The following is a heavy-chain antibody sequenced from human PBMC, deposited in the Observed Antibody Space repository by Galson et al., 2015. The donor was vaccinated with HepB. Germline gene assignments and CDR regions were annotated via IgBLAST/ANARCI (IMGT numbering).Heavy chain of an antibody. V-gene: IGHV1-18*04. J-gene: IGHJ4*02. CDR1: GYTFTSNG. Sequence: SVKVSCKAAGYTFTSNGISWVRQAPGRGLEWVGWISANSGRTTYAWRLLGRLTLTTDTSTSTAYMELRSLRSDDTVVYYCARENPDTYYFDYWGQGTLVTVSS. CDR3: ARENPDTYYFDY. CDR2: ISANSGRT. D-gene: IGHD2/OR15-2a*01.